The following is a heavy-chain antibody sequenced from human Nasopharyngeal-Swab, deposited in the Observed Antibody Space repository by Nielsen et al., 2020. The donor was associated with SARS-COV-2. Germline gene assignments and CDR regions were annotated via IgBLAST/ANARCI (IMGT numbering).Heavy chain of an antibody. CDR2: ISSSGSTI. V-gene: IGHV3-11*01. Sequence: WIRQPPGKGLEWVSYISSSGSTIYYADSVKGRFTTSRDNAKNSLYLQMNSLRAEDTAVYYCARAGNFWSGYYRSYYYGMDVWGQGTTVTVSS. J-gene: IGHJ6*02. D-gene: IGHD3-3*01. CDR3: ARAGNFWSGYYRSYYYGMDV.